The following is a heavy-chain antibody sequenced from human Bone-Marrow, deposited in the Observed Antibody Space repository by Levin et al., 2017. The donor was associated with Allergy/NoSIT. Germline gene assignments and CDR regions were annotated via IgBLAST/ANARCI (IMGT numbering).Heavy chain of an antibody. CDR1: GGSIRTSY. J-gene: IGHJ4*02. CDR3: AREGSDCSGGSCYGN. V-gene: IGHV4-59*12. D-gene: IGHD2-15*01. CDR2: IYDTMTT. Sequence: SQTLSLTCSVSGGSIRTSYWSWLRQPPGKGLEWIGHIYDTMTTNYDPSLKSRVTISLDTSKNQVSLRLTSVTAADTAVYFCAREGSDCSGGSCYGNWGQGTLVTVS.